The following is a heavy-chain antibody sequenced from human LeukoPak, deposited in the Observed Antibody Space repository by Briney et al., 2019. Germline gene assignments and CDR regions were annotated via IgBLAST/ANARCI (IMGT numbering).Heavy chain of an antibody. J-gene: IGHJ5*02. CDR3: ARFGELLYTQFDP. D-gene: IGHD3-10*01. V-gene: IGHV4-59*08. CDR2: IYYSGST. CDR1: GGFISAYF. Sequence: SETLSLTCTVSGGFISAYFWTWIRQPPGKGLEWIGYIYYSGSTNYNPSLKSRVTISVDTSKNQFSLKLSSVTAADTAVYYCARFGELLYTQFDPWGQGTLVIVSS.